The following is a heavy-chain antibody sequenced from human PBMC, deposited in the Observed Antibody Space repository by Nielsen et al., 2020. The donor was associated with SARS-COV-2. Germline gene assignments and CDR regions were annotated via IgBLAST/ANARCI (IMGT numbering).Heavy chain of an antibody. Sequence: SLKISCAASGFTFDDYAMHWVRQAPGKGLEWVSGISWNSGSIGYADSVKGRFTISRDNAKNSLYLQMNSLRAEDTALYYCAKSGLWDGSSGYYAWGQGTLVTVSS. V-gene: IGHV3-9*01. CDR3: AKSGLWDGSSGYYA. CDR2: ISWNSGSI. D-gene: IGHD3-22*01. CDR1: GFTFDDYA. J-gene: IGHJ5*02.